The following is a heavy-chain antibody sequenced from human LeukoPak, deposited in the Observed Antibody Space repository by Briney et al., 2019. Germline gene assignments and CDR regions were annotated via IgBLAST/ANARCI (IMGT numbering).Heavy chain of an antibody. J-gene: IGHJ3*02. Sequence: GGSLRLSCAASGFTFSRYWMNWVRQAPGKGLEWVANINQDGSEKYSVDSVKGRFTISRDNAKKSLYLQMNSLRAEDTAVYYCARPRRETLRGYSYGLDAFDIWGQGTMVTVSS. CDR3: ARPRRETLRGYSYGLDAFDI. CDR1: GFTFSRYW. V-gene: IGHV3-7*01. CDR2: INQDGSEK. D-gene: IGHD5-18*01.